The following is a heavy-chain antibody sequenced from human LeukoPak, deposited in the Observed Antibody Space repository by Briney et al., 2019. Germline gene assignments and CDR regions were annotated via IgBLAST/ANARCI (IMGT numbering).Heavy chain of an antibody. CDR2: ISYDGSNK. CDR1: GFTFSSYG. J-gene: IGHJ6*02. V-gene: IGHV3-30*18. Sequence: GRSLRLSCAASGFTFSSYGMHWVRQAPGKGLEWVAVISYDGSNKYYADSVKGRFTISRDNSENTLYLQMNSLRAEDTAVYYCAKAPTSNQWLVYDYYYGMDVWGQGTTVTVSS. CDR3: AKAPTSNQWLVYDYYYGMDV. D-gene: IGHD6-19*01.